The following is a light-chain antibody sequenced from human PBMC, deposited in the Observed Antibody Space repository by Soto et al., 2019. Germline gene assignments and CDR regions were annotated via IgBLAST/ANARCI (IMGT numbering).Light chain of an antibody. CDR1: KNDIGVYDF. CDR2: EVV. J-gene: IGLJ1*01. CDR3: KSYAGSNTYV. Sequence: QSALTQPPSASGSPGQSVTIYCTGTKNDIGVYDFVSWYQHHPGKAPRLIIYEVVQRPSGVPARFSGSKSGNTASLTVSGLQAADEADYFCKSYAGSNTYVFGSGTKLTVL. V-gene: IGLV2-8*01.